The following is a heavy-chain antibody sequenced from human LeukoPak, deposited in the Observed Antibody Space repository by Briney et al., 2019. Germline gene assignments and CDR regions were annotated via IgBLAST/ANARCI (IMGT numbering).Heavy chain of an antibody. CDR1: GFTFNTAW. CDR3: TTGYCSSTSCHEGGAFDI. J-gene: IGHJ3*02. V-gene: IGHV3-15*01. D-gene: IGHD2-2*01. CDR2: IKSKTDGGTT. Sequence: GGSLRRSCTVSGFTFNTAWLTWIRLAPEKGLEWVGRIKSKTDGGTTDYAAPVKGRFTISRDDSKNTLYLQMNSLKTEDTAVYYCTTGYCSSTSCHEGGAFDIWGQGTMVTVSS.